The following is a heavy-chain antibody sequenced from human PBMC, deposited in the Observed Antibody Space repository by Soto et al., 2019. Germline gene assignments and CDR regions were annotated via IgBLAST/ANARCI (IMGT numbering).Heavy chain of an antibody. CDR1: GGTFSSYA. Sequence: QVQLVQSGAEVKKPGSSVKVSCKASGGTFSSYAISWVRQAPGQGLEWMGGIIPIFGTANYAQKFQGRVTITAEESTSAAYMELSSLRSENTAVYYCAGPTVGGAYYYYYGMDVWGQGTTVTVCS. CDR3: AGPTVGGAYYYYYGMDV. V-gene: IGHV1-69*01. D-gene: IGHD2-21*01. J-gene: IGHJ6*02. CDR2: IIPIFGTA.